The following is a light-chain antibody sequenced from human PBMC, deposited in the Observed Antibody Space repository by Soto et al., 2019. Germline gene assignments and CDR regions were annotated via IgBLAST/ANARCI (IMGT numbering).Light chain of an antibody. CDR3: QQYNSSPLT. CDR2: EGS. Sequence: DIQMTQSPSTLSASIGDTVTITCRANQSISSWLAWYQQKPGKAPKLLISEGSSLESGVPSRFSGSGSGTEFTLTISSLQPDDLATYYCQQYNSSPLTSGGGTKVEIK. CDR1: QSISSW. V-gene: IGKV1-5*01. J-gene: IGKJ4*01.